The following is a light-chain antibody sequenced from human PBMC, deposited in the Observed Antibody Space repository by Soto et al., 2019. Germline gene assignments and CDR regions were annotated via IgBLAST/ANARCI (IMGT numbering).Light chain of an antibody. V-gene: IGKV1-9*01. CDR1: QGINSY. Sequence: DIQLTQSPSFLSASVGDRVTITCRASQGINSYLAWYQQKPGKVPKLLIYAASTLQSGVPSRFSGSGSGTEFTLTISSLQPEDFATYYCQQINSYPIIFGQGTRLEIK. CDR3: QQINSYPII. J-gene: IGKJ5*01. CDR2: AAS.